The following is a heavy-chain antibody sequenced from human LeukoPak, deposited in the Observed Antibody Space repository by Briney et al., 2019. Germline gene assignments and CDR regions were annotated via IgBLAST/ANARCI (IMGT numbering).Heavy chain of an antibody. J-gene: IGHJ3*02. CDR2: INPNSGGT. CDR1: GYTFTGYY. CDR3: ARGGGARITMVRGVIITDAFDI. V-gene: IGHV1-2*02. Sequence: ASVKVSCKASGYTFTGYYMHWVRQAPGQGLEWMGWINPNSGGTNYAQKFQGRVTMTRDTSISTAYMELSRLRSDGTAVYYCARGGGARITMVRGVIITDAFDIWGQGTMVTVSS. D-gene: IGHD3-10*01.